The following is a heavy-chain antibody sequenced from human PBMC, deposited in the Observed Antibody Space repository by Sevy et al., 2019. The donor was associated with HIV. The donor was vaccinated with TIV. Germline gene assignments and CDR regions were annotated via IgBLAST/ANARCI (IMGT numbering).Heavy chain of an antibody. D-gene: IGHD1-26*01. J-gene: IGHJ5*02. Sequence: SETLSLTCTVFGGSISSYYWNWIRQPPGKGLESIGYIYYSGSTNYNPSLKSRVTISVDMSKNQFSLKLSSVTAADTAVYYCARESPLGVEWELSRPQNWFDPWGQGTLVTVSS. CDR1: GGSISSYY. CDR2: IYYSGST. CDR3: ARESPLGVEWELSRPQNWFDP. V-gene: IGHV4-59*01.